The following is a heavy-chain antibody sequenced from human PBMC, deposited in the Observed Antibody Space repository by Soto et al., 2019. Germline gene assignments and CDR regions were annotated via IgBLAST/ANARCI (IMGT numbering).Heavy chain of an antibody. D-gene: IGHD2-15*01. J-gene: IGHJ4*02. CDR1: GFTFSSYA. CDR3: AKDPIVVVAANFDY. Sequence: GGSLRLSCAASGFTFSSYAMSWVRQAPGKGLEWVSAISGSGGSTYYADSVKGRFTLSRDNSKNTLYLQMSSLRAEDTAVYYCAKDPIVVVAANFDYWGQRTLVNVSS. CDR2: ISGSGGST. V-gene: IGHV3-23*01.